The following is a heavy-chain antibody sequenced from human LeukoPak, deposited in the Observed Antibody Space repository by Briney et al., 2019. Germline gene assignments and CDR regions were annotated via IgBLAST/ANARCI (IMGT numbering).Heavy chain of an antibody. Sequence: GGSLRLSCAASGFTFDDYAMHWVRQAPGKGLEWVSGISWNSGSIGYADSVKGRFTISRDNAKNSLYLQMNSLRAEDMALYYCAKDSGVDYFDYWGQGTLVTVSS. V-gene: IGHV3-9*03. D-gene: IGHD7-27*01. CDR3: AKDSGVDYFDY. CDR2: ISWNSGSI. J-gene: IGHJ4*02. CDR1: GFTFDDYA.